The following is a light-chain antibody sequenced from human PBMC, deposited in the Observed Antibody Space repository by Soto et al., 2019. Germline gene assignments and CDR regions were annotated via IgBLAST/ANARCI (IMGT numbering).Light chain of an antibody. CDR3: QQRSNWTPLT. Sequence: EIVLTQSPATLSLSPGERATFSCRASQSVSSDLVWYQHKPGQAPRLLIYDASNRATGIPARFSGSGSGTDFTLTISSLEPEDFAVYYCQQRSNWTPLTFGGGTKVEIK. J-gene: IGKJ4*01. V-gene: IGKV3-11*01. CDR2: DAS. CDR1: QSVSSD.